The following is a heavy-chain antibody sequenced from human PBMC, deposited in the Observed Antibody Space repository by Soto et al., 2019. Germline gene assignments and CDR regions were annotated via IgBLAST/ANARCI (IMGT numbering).Heavy chain of an antibody. CDR2: ISHDGSYK. V-gene: IGHV3-30*18. D-gene: IGHD3-3*01. CDR1: GFIFSSYA. Sequence: QVLLVESGGGVVQPGQSLRLSCAASGFIFSSYAMHWVRQAPGKGLEWVAVISHDGSYKDYADSVKGRFTISRDNSRNTLYLHMNSLRPEDTAVYHCAKESVSGIRIFGPWGQGTLVTVSS. CDR3: AKESVSGIRIFGP. J-gene: IGHJ5*02.